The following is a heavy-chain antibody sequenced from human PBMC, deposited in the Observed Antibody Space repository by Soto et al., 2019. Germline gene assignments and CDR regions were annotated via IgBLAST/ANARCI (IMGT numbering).Heavy chain of an antibody. CDR1: GDSISSSSYY. J-gene: IGHJ5*02. CDR3: ARRLYYGSGSYS. V-gene: IGHV4-39*01. D-gene: IGHD3-10*01. Sequence: SETLSLTCTVSGDSISSSSYYWDWIRQPPGKGLEWIGSIYNSGSTYYNPSLKSRVTISVDTSKNQFSLKLSSVTAADTAVYYCARRLYYGSGSYSWGQGTLVTVSS. CDR2: IYNSGST.